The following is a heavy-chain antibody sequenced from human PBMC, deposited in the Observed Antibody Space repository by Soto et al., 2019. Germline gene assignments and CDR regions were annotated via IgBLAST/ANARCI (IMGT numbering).Heavy chain of an antibody. CDR3: AKSDGCGGGACYTGTYYYFDF. D-gene: IGHD2-21*02. J-gene: IGHJ2*01. Sequence: DVQLLESGGGLVQPGGSLRLSCAASGFTSSTYALNWVRQAPGKGREWLSTISESGGHTYYADSVKGRFSISRDKSKNTLSLLMNSLRADDTAVYYCAKSDGCGGGACYTGTYYYFDFWGRGTLVTVSS. CDR2: ISESGGHT. V-gene: IGHV3-23*01. CDR1: GFTSSTYA.